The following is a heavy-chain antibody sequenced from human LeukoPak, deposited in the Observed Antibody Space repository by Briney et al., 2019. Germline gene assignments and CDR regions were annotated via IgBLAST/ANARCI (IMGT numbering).Heavy chain of an antibody. Sequence: ASVKVSCKASGYSFTGYDINCVRQATGQGLEWMGWMNPTNGDAGYAQKFQGRLTMTRSTSIKTAYMDLSSLTSEDTAIYYCATSAPAEIAVATTWGQGTLVTVSS. CDR1: GYSFTGYD. J-gene: IGHJ4*02. D-gene: IGHD6-19*01. V-gene: IGHV1-8*01. CDR3: ATSAPAEIAVATT. CDR2: MNPTNGDA.